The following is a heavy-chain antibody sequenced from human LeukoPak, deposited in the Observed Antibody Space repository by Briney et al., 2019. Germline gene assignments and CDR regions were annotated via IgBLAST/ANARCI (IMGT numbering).Heavy chain of an antibody. CDR2: IYHSGST. V-gene: IGHV4-38-2*02. J-gene: IGHJ4*02. CDR3: ARDTGTTTWTFDY. D-gene: IGHD1-1*01. CDR1: GYSISSGYY. Sequence: ETLSLTCTVSGYSISSGYYWGWIRQPPGKGLEWIGSIYHSGSTYYNPSLKSRVTISVDTSKNQFSLKLSSVTAADTAVYYCARDTGTTTWTFDYWGQGTLVTVSS.